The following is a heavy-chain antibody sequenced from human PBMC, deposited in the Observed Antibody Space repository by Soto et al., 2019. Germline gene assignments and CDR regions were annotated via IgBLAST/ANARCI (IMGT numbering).Heavy chain of an antibody. CDR2: ISAYNGNT. CDR1: GYTFISYG. J-gene: IGHJ5*02. D-gene: IGHD2-2*01. V-gene: IGHV1-18*04. Sequence: QVQLVQSGAEVKKPGASVKVSCKASGYTFISYGISWVRQAPGQGLEWMGWISAYNGNTNYAQKLQGRVTMTTDTSTSRADMELRSLRSDDTAVDYCARDRPTHMVVVPAAMSWFDPWGQGTLVTVSS. CDR3: ARDRPTHMVVVPAAMSWFDP.